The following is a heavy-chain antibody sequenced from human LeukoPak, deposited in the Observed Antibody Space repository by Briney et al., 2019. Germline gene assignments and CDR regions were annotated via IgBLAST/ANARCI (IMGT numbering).Heavy chain of an antibody. CDR3: ARAVATYDYYYYMDV. CDR2: ISGSGGST. CDR1: GFTFSSYA. J-gene: IGHJ6*03. D-gene: IGHD5-12*01. V-gene: IGHV3-23*01. Sequence: PGGSLRLSCAASGFTFSSYAMSWVRQAPGKGLEWVSAISGSGGSTYYADSVKGRFTISRDNSKNTLYLQMNSLRAEDTALYHCARAVATYDYYYYMDVWGKGATVTISS.